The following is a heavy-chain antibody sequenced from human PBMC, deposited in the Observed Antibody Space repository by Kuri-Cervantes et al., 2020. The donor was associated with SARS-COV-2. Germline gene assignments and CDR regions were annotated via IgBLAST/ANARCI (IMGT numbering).Heavy chain of an antibody. V-gene: IGHV1-18*01. CDR2: ISAYNGNT. CDR3: ARGRVGRWLQLHYFDY. J-gene: IGHJ4*02. D-gene: IGHD5-24*01. Sequence: ASVKVSCKASGYTFTSYGISWVRQAPGQGLEWMGWISAYNGNTNYAQKLQGRVTMTTDTSTSTAYMELRSLRSDDTAVYYCARGRVGRWLQLHYFDYWGQGTLVTVSS. CDR1: GYTFTSYG.